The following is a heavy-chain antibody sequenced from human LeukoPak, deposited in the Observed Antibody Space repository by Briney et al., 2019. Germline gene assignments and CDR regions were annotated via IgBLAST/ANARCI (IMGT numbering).Heavy chain of an antibody. CDR3: ARTYCSSTSCPMSDYYYYGMDV. Sequence: ASVRVSCKTSGYTFSNFGINWVRQAPGQGLEWMGWISAYNGNTNYAQKLQGRVTMTTDTSTSTAYMELRSLRSDDTAVYYCARTYCSSTSCPMSDYYYYGMDVWGQGTTVTVSS. J-gene: IGHJ6*02. D-gene: IGHD2-2*01. V-gene: IGHV1-18*01. CDR2: ISAYNGNT. CDR1: GYTFSNFG.